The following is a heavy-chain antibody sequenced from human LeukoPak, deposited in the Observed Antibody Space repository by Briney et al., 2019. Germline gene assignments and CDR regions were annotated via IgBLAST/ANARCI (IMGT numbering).Heavy chain of an antibody. CDR3: ARDQRPWFTGDGFDI. CDR2: MNPNSGNT. Sequence: ASVKVSCKASGYTFTSYDINWVRQATGQGLEWMGWMNPNSGNTGYAQNFQGRATMTTDTSTSTAYMELRSLRSNDTAVYFCARDQRPWFTGDGFDIWGQGTPVTVSS. CDR1: GYTFTSYD. D-gene: IGHD3-10*01. V-gene: IGHV1-8*01. J-gene: IGHJ3*02.